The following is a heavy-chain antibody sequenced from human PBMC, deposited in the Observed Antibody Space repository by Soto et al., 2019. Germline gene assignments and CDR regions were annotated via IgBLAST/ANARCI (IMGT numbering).Heavy chain of an antibody. D-gene: IGHD6-25*01. V-gene: IGHV4-39*01. J-gene: IGHJ3*02. CDR1: GGSISSSSYY. CDR2: LYYSGST. Sequence: QLQLQESGPGLVKPSETLSLTCTVSGGSISSSSYYWGWIRQPPGKGLEWIGSLYYSGSTYYNPSLKSRGTISVDTSKNQFSLKLSSVTAADTAVYYCARHQQRLDAFDIWGQGTMVTVSS. CDR3: ARHQQRLDAFDI.